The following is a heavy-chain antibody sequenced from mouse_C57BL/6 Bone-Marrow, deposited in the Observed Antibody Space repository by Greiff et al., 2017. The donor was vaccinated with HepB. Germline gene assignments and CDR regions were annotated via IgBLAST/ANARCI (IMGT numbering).Heavy chain of an antibody. Sequence: EVQRVESGGDLVKPGGSLKLSCAASGFTFSSYGMSWVRQTPDKRLEWVATISSGGSYTYYPDSVKGRFTISRDNAKNTLYLQMSSLKSEDTAMYYCARLYYSNYTYYFDYWGQGTTLTVSS. J-gene: IGHJ2*01. D-gene: IGHD2-5*01. CDR2: ISSGGSYT. CDR3: ARLYYSNYTYYFDY. V-gene: IGHV5-6*01. CDR1: GFTFSSYG.